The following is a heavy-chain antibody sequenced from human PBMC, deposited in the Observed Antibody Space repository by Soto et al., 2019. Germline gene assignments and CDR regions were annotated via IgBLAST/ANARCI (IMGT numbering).Heavy chain of an antibody. CDR2: ISYDGSNK. CDR1: GFTFSSYS. Sequence: GGSLRLSCAASGFTFSSYSMHWVRPAPGKGLEWVAVISYDGSNKYYADSVKGRFTISRDNSKNTLYLQMNSLRAEDTAVYYCARVIGGVVTAILYYYYGMDVWGQGTTVTVSS. V-gene: IGHV3-30-3*01. CDR3: ARVIGGVVTAILYYYYGMDV. D-gene: IGHD2-21*02. J-gene: IGHJ6*02.